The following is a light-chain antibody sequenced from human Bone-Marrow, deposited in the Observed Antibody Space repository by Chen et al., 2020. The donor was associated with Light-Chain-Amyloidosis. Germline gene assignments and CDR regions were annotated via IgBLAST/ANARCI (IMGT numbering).Light chain of an antibody. CDR2: DDS. J-gene: IGLJ3*02. CDR3: QVWDRSSDRPV. V-gene: IGLV3-21*02. CDR1: NLGSTS. Sequence: SYVLTQPSSVSVALGQTATVACGGNNLGSTSVHWYQLTPGQAPLLVVYDDSDRPSGIPERLSGSNSGNTATLTISRVEAVDEADYYCQVWDRSSDRPVFGGGTKLTVL.